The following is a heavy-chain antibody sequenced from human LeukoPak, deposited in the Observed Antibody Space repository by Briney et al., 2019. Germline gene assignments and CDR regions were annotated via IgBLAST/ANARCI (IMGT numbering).Heavy chain of an antibody. J-gene: IGHJ4*02. CDR1: GYTFTNYY. Sequence: ASVKVSCKASGYTFTNYYMHWVRQAPGQGLEWMGWINPNSGRATYAQKFQGRVTMTRDTSISTAYMELSSLRSDDTAVYSCARDRPQTPGVITPTFDYWGQGTLVTVSP. D-gene: IGHD2-21*01. CDR3: ARDRPQTPGVITPTFDY. CDR2: INPNSGRA. V-gene: IGHV1-2*02.